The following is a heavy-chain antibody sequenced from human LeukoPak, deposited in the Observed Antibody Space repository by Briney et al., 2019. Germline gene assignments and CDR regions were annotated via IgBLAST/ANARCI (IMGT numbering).Heavy chain of an antibody. V-gene: IGHV1-69*13. D-gene: IGHD3-3*01. Sequence: ASVKVSCTASGGTFSSYAISWVRQAPGQGLEWMGGIIPIFSTANYAQKFQGRVTITADGSTSTAYMELSSLRSEDTAVYYCARDLLGGYDFWSGSDAFDIWGQGTMVTVPS. CDR1: GGTFSSYA. J-gene: IGHJ3*02. CDR3: ARDLLGGYDFWSGSDAFDI. CDR2: IIPIFSTA.